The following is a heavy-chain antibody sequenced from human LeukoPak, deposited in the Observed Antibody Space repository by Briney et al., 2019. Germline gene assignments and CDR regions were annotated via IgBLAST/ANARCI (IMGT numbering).Heavy chain of an antibody. V-gene: IGHV1-8*03. CDR1: GYTFTSYD. D-gene: IGHD3-10*01. CDR2: MNPNSGNT. Sequence: ASVKVSCKASGYTFTSYDINWVRQATGQGLEWMAWMNPNSGNTGYAQKFQGRVTITRNTSISTAYMELSSLRSEDTAVYYCARDYGSGSYYNAHDAFDIWGQGTMVTVSS. CDR3: ARDYGSGSYYNAHDAFDI. J-gene: IGHJ3*02.